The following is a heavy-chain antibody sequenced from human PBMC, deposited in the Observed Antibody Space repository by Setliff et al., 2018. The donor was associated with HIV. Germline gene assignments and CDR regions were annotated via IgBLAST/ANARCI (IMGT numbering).Heavy chain of an antibody. J-gene: IGHJ3*01. Sequence: SGGSLRLSCAASGFSLSGYDMTWVRQAPGKGLEWASVVYSGGSTYYADSVKGRFTISRDIPRNSLYLQMNNLRAEDTAVYYCARAYDILIVNAFDVWGPGTMVTVSS. CDR1: GFSLSGYD. D-gene: IGHD3-9*01. CDR3: ARAYDILIVNAFDV. CDR2: VYSGGST. V-gene: IGHV3-53*01.